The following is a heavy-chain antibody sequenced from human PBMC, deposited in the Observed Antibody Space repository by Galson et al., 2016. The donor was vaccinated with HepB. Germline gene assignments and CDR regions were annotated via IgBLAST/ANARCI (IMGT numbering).Heavy chain of an antibody. CDR2: ISSSSSTI. D-gene: IGHD6-13*01. Sequence: SLRLSCAASGFTFSSYSMNWVRQAPGKGLEWVSYISSSSSTIYYADSVKGRFTISKDNSKNSLYLQMNSLRTEDSALYYCAKVAGGRIPAAGVDYYYYYALDVWGQGTTVIVSS. V-gene: IGHV3-48*01. CDR3: AKVAGGRIPAAGVDYYYYYALDV. J-gene: IGHJ6*02. CDR1: GFTFSSYS.